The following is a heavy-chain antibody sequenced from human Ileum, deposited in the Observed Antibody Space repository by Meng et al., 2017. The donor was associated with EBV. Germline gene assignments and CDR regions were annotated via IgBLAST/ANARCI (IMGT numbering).Heavy chain of an antibody. CDR3: ARGSGAGGRDWFDP. CDR1: GYTFINHD. J-gene: IGHJ5*02. Sequence: QVQLVQCGGEVKKPGASVKVPCKASGYTFINHDINWVRQAAGQGLESIGWMNSYTGNAGYAQKFRGRVTMTRDTSINTAYLEVISLTSEDTAVYYCARGSGAGGRDWFDPWGQGTLVTVSS. CDR2: MNSYTGNA. V-gene: IGHV1-8*01. D-gene: IGHD3-16*01.